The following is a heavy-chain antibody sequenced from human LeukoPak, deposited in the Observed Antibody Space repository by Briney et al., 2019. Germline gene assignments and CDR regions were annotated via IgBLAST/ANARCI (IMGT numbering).Heavy chain of an antibody. J-gene: IGHJ4*02. D-gene: IGHD2-15*01. CDR3: ASTSGYCSGGNCYSAFDY. CDR2: IYYSGST. CDR1: GGSVSTYY. V-gene: IGHV4-59*02. Sequence: SETLSLTCTASGGSVSTYYWNWIRQPPGKGLEWIGYIYYSGSTNYNPSLKSRLTISVDTSNNQFPLKLSSVTAADTAVYYCASTSGYCSGGNCYSAFDYWGQGTLVTVSS.